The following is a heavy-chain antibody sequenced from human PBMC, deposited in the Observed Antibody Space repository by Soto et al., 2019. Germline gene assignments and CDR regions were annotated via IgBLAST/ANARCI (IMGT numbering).Heavy chain of an antibody. V-gene: IGHV1-18*01. CDR1: GYTFTSYG. D-gene: IGHD3-10*01. Sequence: QVQLVQSGAEVKKPGASVKVSCKASGYTFTSYGISWVRQAPGQGLEWMGWISAYNGNTNFTQKLQGRVTMTTDTSTSTAYRELSSLSSDDTDVDDFARDPGWFGVGWMDDRGRGATVTVS. CDR2: ISAYNGNT. J-gene: IGHJ6*02. CDR3: ARDPGWFGVGWMDD.